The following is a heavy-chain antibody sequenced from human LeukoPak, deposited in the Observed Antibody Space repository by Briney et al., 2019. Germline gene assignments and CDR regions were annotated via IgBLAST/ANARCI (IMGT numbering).Heavy chain of an antibody. D-gene: IGHD6-13*01. CDR2: INHSGST. V-gene: IGHV4-34*01. Sequence: SETLSLTCAVYGGSFSGYYWSWIRQPPGKGLEWIEEINHSGSTNYNPSLKSRVTISVDTSKNQFSLKLSSVTAADTAVYYCAIPGYSSSWSYYMDVWGKGTTVTVSS. CDR3: AIPGYSSSWSYYMDV. J-gene: IGHJ6*03. CDR1: GGSFSGYY.